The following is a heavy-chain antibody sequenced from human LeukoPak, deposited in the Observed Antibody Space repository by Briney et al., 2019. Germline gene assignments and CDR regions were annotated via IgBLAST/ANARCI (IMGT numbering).Heavy chain of an antibody. Sequence: SETLSLTCTVSGGSISGGYWSWIRQPPGRGLEWIGYVYTSGSTNYNPSLKSRVTIPVDTSKSQFALKLSSVTAADTAVYYCAKSYFDYSTYYSYYFNLWGQGALVTVSS. V-gene: IGHV4-4*09. D-gene: IGHD4-11*01. J-gene: IGHJ4*02. CDR1: GGSISGGY. CDR3: AKSYFDYSTYYSYYFNL. CDR2: VYTSGST.